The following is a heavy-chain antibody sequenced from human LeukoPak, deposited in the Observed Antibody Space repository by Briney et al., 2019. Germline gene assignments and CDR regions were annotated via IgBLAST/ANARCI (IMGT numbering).Heavy chain of an antibody. D-gene: IGHD6-19*01. Sequence: PGGSLRLSCAASGFTFDDYGMSWVRQVPGKGLEWVSGINWNGGSTGYADSVKGRFTISRDNAKNSLYLQMNSLRAEDTALYHCARGYSSGWYLGDFDYWGQGTLVTVSS. V-gene: IGHV3-20*01. J-gene: IGHJ4*02. CDR2: INWNGGST. CDR3: ARGYSSGWYLGDFDY. CDR1: GFTFDDYG.